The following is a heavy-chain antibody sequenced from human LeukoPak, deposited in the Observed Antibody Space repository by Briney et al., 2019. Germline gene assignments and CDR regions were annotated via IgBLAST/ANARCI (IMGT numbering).Heavy chain of an antibody. CDR2: ISGSGGIT. J-gene: IGHJ4*02. Sequence: PGGSLRLSCAVSGFTFSNYGMSWVRQAPGKGLEWVSSISGSGGITYYADSVKGRFTISRHNSKNTLYLQMNSLRAEDTAVYYCAKDRNPTTGWYYFDYWGQGTLVTVSS. D-gene: IGHD6-19*01. CDR1: GFTFSNYG. V-gene: IGHV3-23*01. CDR3: AKDRNPTTGWYYFDY.